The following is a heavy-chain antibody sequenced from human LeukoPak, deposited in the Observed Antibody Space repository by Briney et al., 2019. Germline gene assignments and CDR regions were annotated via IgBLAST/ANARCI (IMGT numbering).Heavy chain of an antibody. V-gene: IGHV4-59*08. D-gene: IGHD2-21*02. CDR2: IYYSGST. CDR1: GGSISSYY. CDR3: TRAVTPQPFFDY. Sequence: SSETLSLTCTVSGGSISSYYWSWIRQPPGKGLEWIGYIYYSGSTNSNPSLKSRVTISVDTSKNQFSLKVRSVTAADTAVYYCTRAVTPQPFFDYWGQGILVTVSS. J-gene: IGHJ4*02.